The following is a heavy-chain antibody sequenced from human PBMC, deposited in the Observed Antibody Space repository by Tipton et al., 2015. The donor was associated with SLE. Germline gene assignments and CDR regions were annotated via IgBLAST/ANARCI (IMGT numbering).Heavy chain of an antibody. Sequence: TLSLTCAVSGYSISSGYYWGWIRQPPGKGLEWIGSIYHSGSTYYNPSLKSRVTISVDTSKNQFSLKLSSVTAADTAVYYCARHELGGGDAFDIWGQGTMVTVSS. CDR2: IYHSGST. J-gene: IGHJ3*02. V-gene: IGHV4-38-2*01. CDR3: ARHELGGGDAFDI. CDR1: GYSISSGYY. D-gene: IGHD2-15*01.